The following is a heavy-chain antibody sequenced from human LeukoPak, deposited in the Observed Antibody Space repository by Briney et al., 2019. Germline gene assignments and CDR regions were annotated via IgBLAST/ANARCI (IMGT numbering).Heavy chain of an antibody. CDR2: IYTSGST. V-gene: IGHV4-61*02. CDR1: GGSISSGSYY. D-gene: IGHD2-2*02. Sequence: PLETLSLTCTVSGGSISSGSYYWSWVRQPAGRGLEWIGRIYTSGSTHYNPSLKSRVTISVDTSKNQFSLKLSSVTAADTAVYYCASQQRCSSTSCYKNAFDPWGQGTLVTVSS. J-gene: IGHJ5*02. CDR3: ASQQRCSSTSCYKNAFDP.